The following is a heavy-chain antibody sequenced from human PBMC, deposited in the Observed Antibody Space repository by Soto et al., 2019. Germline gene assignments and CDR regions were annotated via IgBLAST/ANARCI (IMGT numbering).Heavy chain of an antibody. D-gene: IGHD2-15*01. Sequence: QVQLVHSGAEVKKPGSSVKVSCKASGGTFSSYTISWVRQAPGQGLEWMGRIIPILGIANYAQKFQGRVTITADKSTSTAYMELSSLRSEDTAVYYCARVRGGSHDWFAPWGQGTLVTVSS. CDR1: GGTFSSYT. V-gene: IGHV1-69*02. CDR3: ARVRGGSHDWFAP. J-gene: IGHJ5*02. CDR2: IIPILGIA.